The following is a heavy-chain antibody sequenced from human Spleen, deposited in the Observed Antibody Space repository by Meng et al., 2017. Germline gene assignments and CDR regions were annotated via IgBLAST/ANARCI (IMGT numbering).Heavy chain of an antibody. CDR2: IYYSGST. CDR1: GDSISSGGYY. V-gene: IGHV4-31*01. Sequence: VQLQESGPGLSKPSQTLSLTCTVSGDSISSGGYYWSWIRQHPGKGLEWIGYIYYSGSTYYNPSLKSLVTISVDTSKNQFSLKLSSVTAADTAVYYCARVTTVTQYFDYWGQGTLVTVSS. CDR3: ARVTTVTQYFDY. J-gene: IGHJ4*02. D-gene: IGHD4-17*01.